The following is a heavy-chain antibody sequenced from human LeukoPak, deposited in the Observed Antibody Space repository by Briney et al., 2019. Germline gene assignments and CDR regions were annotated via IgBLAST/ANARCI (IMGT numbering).Heavy chain of an antibody. CDR2: INPNSGGT. CDR3: ARDSPYSSSSAFDY. D-gene: IGHD6-6*01. J-gene: IGHJ4*02. CDR1: GYTFTGYY. V-gene: IGHV1-2*02. Sequence: ASVKVSCKASGYTFTGYYMHWVRQAPGQGLEWKGWINPNSGGTNYAQKFQGRVTMTRDTSISTAYMELSRLRSDDTAVYYCARDSPYSSSSAFDYWGQGTLVTVSS.